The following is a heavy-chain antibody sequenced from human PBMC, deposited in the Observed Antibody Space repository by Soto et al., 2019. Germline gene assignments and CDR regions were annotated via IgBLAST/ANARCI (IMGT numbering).Heavy chain of an antibody. CDR1: GGSISSGDYY. J-gene: IGHJ5*02. V-gene: IGHV4-30-4*01. Sequence: QVQLQESGPGLVKPSQTLSLTCTVSGGSISSGDYYWSWIRQPPGKGLEWIGYIYYSGSTYSSRSLKSRVTISVDTSKNQFSLKLSSVTAADTAVYYCARERPDGARLDPWGQGTLVTVSS. CDR3: ARERPDGARLDP. CDR2: IYYSGST. D-gene: IGHD6-6*01.